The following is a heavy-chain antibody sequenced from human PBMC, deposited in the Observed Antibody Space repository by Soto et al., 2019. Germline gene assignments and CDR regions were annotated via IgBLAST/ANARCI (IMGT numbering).Heavy chain of an antibody. D-gene: IGHD4-17*01. CDR1: GFTFSRHG. Sequence: QVQLVESGGGVVQPGTSLRLSWAASGFTFSRHGMHWVRQTPGKGLEWLAVILNDASGHWYADSVKGRFTISRDNFENTLYLQMNGLRIEDTAMYYCARDDDYPDNGFDYWGQGTLVTVSS. CDR3: ARDDDYPDNGFDY. V-gene: IGHV3-33*01. CDR2: ILNDASGH. J-gene: IGHJ4*02.